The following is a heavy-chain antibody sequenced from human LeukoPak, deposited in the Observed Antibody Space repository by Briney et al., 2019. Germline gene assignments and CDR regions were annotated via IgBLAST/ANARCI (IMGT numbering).Heavy chain of an antibody. CDR1: GGSISSFNYY. J-gene: IGHJ5*02. CDR2: IYYSGST. CDR3: ARRSDTIWFDP. D-gene: IGHD3-10*01. V-gene: IGHV4-39*02. Sequence: PSETLSLTCTVSGGSISSFNYYWGWIRQSPGKGLEWIGSIYYSGSTYYDPSLKSRAPISVDTSKNHFSLKLSSVAAADTAVYYWARRSDTIWFDPWGQGTLVTVSS.